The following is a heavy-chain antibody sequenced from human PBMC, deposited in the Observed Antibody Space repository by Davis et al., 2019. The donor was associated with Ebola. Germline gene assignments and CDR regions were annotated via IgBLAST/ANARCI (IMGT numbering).Heavy chain of an antibody. Sequence: SGPTLVKPTQTLTLTCTFSGFSLSTSGMCVSWIRQPPGKALEWLARIAWDDDKYYSTSLKTRLTISKDTSKNQVVLTMTNMDPVDTATYYCARTYSSSWARADWFDPWGQGTLVTVSS. V-gene: IGHV2-70*11. J-gene: IGHJ5*02. CDR2: IAWDDDK. CDR3: ARTYSSSWARADWFDP. D-gene: IGHD6-13*01. CDR1: GFSLSTSGMC.